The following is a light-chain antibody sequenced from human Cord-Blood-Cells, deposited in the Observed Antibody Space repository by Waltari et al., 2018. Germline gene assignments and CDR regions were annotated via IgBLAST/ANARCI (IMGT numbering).Light chain of an antibody. V-gene: IGLV2-14*01. Sequence: QSALTQPASVSGSPGQSITISCPGTSSDVGGYNYVSWYQQHPGKAPKLMIYDVINRPAGVSNRFPGSKSGNTASLTISGLQAEDEADYFCSSYTSSSTYVFGTGTKVTVL. CDR1: SSDVGGYNY. CDR2: DVI. CDR3: SSYTSSSTYV. J-gene: IGLJ1*01.